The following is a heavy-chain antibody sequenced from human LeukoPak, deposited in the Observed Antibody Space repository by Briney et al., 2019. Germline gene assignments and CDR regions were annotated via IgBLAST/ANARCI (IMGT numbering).Heavy chain of an antibody. V-gene: IGHV1-46*03. J-gene: IGHJ4*02. CDR3: TTRDGGYFDY. CDR1: GSTFTSYY. CDR2: IQPSGGST. D-gene: IGHD2-21*02. Sequence: ASGTLSCTASGSTFTSYYIHWVRQPPGQGLERVGIIQPSGGSTSYAQKCQGRATMTRDTSTTTVYMELSSLRSEDTAVYYCTTRDGGYFDYWGQGTLVTVSS.